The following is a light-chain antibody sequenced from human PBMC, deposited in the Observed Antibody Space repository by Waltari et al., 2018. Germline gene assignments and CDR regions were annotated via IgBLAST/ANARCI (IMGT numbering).Light chain of an antibody. J-gene: IGKJ1*01. CDR3: HQYYSNSWT. CDR2: KWA. CDR1: QTIYSR. V-gene: IGKV1-5*03. Sequence: DIQMTQSPSTLYASVGDRVTITCRASQTIYSRLAWHQQKPGKAPNLLIYKWASLKSGVPSRFSGSGTGTEFTLTISILQPDDLATYFCHQYYSNSWTFGQGTKVEIK.